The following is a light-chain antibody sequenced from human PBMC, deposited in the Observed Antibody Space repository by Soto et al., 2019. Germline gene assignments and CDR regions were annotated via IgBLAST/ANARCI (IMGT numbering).Light chain of an antibody. Sequence: QSALTQPASLSGSPGQSITISCTGTSSDIGSYNYVSWYQQHQGKAPKLMIFDVSYRPSGISDRFSGPKSGYTASLTSSGLQPEDEADYYCSSYGGSSTLFGGGTQLTVL. CDR1: SSDIGSYNY. CDR2: DVS. V-gene: IGLV2-14*03. J-gene: IGLJ3*02. CDR3: SSYGGSSTL.